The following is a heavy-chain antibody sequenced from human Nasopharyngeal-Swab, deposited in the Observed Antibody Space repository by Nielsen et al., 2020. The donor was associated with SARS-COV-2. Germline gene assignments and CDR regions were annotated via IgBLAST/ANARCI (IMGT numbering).Heavy chain of an antibody. CDR3: TRDTFGPTDS. CDR2: ISWNSGSI. J-gene: IGHJ4*02. D-gene: IGHD2/OR15-2a*01. V-gene: IGHV3-9*01. Sequence: SLKISCTASGFTFDDYAMHWVRQAPGKGLEWVSGISWNSGSIGYGESVKGRFTISRDNAKSSLYLQMSSLRVEDTAVYYCTRDTFGPTDSWGQGTLVTVSS. CDR1: GFTFDDYA.